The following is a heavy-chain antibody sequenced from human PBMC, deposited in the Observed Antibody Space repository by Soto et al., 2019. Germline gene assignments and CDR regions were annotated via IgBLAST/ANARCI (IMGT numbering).Heavy chain of an antibody. CDR3: ARQGGTMVRGVTSYYYYYGMDV. CDR1: GYSFTSYW. D-gene: IGHD3-10*01. CDR2: IYPGDSDT. V-gene: IGHV5-51*01. J-gene: IGHJ6*02. Sequence: GESLKISCKGSGYSFTSYWIGWVRQMPGKGLEWMGIIYPGDSDTRYSPSFQGQVTISGDKSISTAYLQWSSLKASDTAMYYCARQGGTMVRGVTSYYYYYGMDVWGQGTTVTDSS.